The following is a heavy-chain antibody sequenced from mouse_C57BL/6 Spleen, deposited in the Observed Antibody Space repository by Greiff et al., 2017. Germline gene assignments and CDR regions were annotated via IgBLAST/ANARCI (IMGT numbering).Heavy chain of an antibody. V-gene: IGHV14-4*01. CDR1: GFNIKDDY. J-gene: IGHJ3*01. CDR3: TTYPSYYYGSSGPFAY. D-gene: IGHD1-1*01. CDR2: IDPENGDT. Sequence: VQLQQSGAELVRPGASVKLSCTASGFNIKDDYMHWVKQRPEQGLEWIGWIDPENGDTEYASKFQGKATITADTSSNTAYLQLSSLTSEDTAVYYCTTYPSYYYGSSGPFAYWGQGTLVTVSA.